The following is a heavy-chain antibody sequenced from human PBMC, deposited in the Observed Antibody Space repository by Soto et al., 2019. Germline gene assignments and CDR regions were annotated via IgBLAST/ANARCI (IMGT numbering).Heavy chain of an antibody. J-gene: IGHJ5*02. V-gene: IGHV3-30*18. CDR1: GFTFSSYG. CDR3: AKAGDSSGYYDTTYNWFDP. Sequence: QVQLVESGGGVVQPGRSLRLSCAASGFTFSSYGMHWVRQAPGKGLEWVAVISYDGSNKYYVDSVKGRFTISRDNSKHTLYLQMNSLSAEETAVYYCAKAGDSSGYYDTTYNWFDPWGQLTLVTVAS. CDR2: ISYDGSNK. D-gene: IGHD3-22*01.